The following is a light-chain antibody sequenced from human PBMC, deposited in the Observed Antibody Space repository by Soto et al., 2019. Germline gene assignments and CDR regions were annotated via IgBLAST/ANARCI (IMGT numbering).Light chain of an antibody. J-gene: IGKJ2*01. CDR1: QSVNSNY. V-gene: IGKV3-20*01. Sequence: EIVLTQSPGTLSVSPGERVTLSCRASQSVNSNYLAWYQQKPGQAPRLLIHGTSTRATGVTDRFSGSGSGTYFTLTISRLGPEDFAVYYCQQYGNSPMYSFGQGTRLEIK. CDR2: GTS. CDR3: QQYGNSPMYS.